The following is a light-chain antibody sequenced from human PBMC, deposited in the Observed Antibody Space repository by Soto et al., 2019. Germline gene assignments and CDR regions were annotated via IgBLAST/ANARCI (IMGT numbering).Light chain of an antibody. V-gene: IGLV1-40*01. Sequence: QSVLTQPPSVSGAPGQTVTISCTGNSSNIGAGFDVHWYQQLPGTAPKLLIFDTKNRPSGVPDRFSGSKSGTSASLAITGLQAEDEADYYCQSYDSRLSGSVVFGGGTKLTVL. CDR2: DTK. J-gene: IGLJ2*01. CDR3: QSYDSRLSGSVV. CDR1: SSNIGAGFD.